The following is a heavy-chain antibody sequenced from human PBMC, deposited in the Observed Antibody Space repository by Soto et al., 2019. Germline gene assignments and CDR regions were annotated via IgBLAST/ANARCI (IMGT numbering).Heavy chain of an antibody. CDR1: GFTFSSYA. Sequence: GGSLRLSCAASGFTFSSYAMSWVRQAPGKGLEWVSAISGSGGSTYYADSVKGRFTISRDNSKNTLYLQMNSLRAEDTAVYYCAKGVVGVPAAIRGANWFDPWGQGTLVTVSS. CDR2: ISGSGGST. CDR3: AKGVVGVPAAIRGANWFDP. J-gene: IGHJ5*02. V-gene: IGHV3-23*01. D-gene: IGHD2-2*02.